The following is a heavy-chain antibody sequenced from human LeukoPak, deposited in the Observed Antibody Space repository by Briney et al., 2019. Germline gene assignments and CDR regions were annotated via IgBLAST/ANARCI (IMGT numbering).Heavy chain of an antibody. CDR3: ASAAVAGTEYFDY. D-gene: IGHD6-19*01. J-gene: IGHJ4*02. Sequence: GASVTVSCKASGGTFSSYAISWVRQAPGQGFEWMGRIIPIFGTANYAQKFQGRVTITTDESTSTAYMELSSLRSEDTAVYYCASAAVAGTEYFDYWGQGTLVTVSS. CDR2: IIPIFGTA. V-gene: IGHV1-69*05. CDR1: GGTFSSYA.